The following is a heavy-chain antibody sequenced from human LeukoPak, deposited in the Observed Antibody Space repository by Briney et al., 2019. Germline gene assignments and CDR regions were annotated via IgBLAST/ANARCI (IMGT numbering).Heavy chain of an antibody. Sequence: PGGSLRLSCGASGFTLSDSYMSWIRQAPGKGLEWVSYILMSTNYTSYAVSVKGRFTISRDNAKNSLYLQMNSLRAEDTAIYYCVLRGAVAAADFWGQGTLVTVSS. D-gene: IGHD6-19*01. CDR3: VLRGAVAAADF. CDR2: ILMSTNYT. J-gene: IGHJ4*02. CDR1: GFTLSDSY. V-gene: IGHV3-11*06.